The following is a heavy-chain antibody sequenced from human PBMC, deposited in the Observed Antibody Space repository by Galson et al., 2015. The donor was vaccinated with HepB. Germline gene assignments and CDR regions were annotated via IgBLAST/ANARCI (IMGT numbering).Heavy chain of an antibody. V-gene: IGHV3-30*18. CDR3: AKTDIVVVPAAIRREYYFDY. D-gene: IGHD2-2*02. Sequence: SLRLSCAASGFTFSSCGMHWVRQAPGKGLEWVAVISYDGSNKYYADSVKGRFTISRDNSKNTLYLQMNSLRAEDTAVYYCAKTDIVVVPAAIRREYYFDYWGQGTLVTVSS. CDR1: GFTFSSCG. J-gene: IGHJ4*02. CDR2: ISYDGSNK.